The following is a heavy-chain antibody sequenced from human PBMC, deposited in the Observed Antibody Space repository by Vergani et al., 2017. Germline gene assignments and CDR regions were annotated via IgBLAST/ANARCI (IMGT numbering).Heavy chain of an antibody. CDR3: ARKQATHFDY. D-gene: IGHD2-15*01. CDR1: GGYFSGYY. CDR2: INHSGST. V-gene: IGHV4-34*01. J-gene: IGHJ4*02. Sequence: QVQLQQWGAGLLKPSETLSLTCAVYGGYFSGYYWSWIRQPPGKGLEWIGEINHSGSTNYNPSLKSRVTISVDTSKNQFSLKLSSVTAADTAVYYCARKQATHFDYWGQGTLVTVSS.